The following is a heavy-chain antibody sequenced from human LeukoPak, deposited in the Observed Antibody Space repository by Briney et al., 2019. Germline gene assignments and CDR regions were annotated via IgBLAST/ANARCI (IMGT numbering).Heavy chain of an antibody. CDR1: GFTFSSYW. J-gene: IGHJ3*02. CDR2: IKRDGSEK. Sequence: PGGSLRLSCAASGFTFSSYWMSWVRQAPGKGLEWVANIKRDGSEKYYVDSVKGRFTISRDNAENSLYLQMNSLRAEDTAVYCCARARDYGSGKANAFDIWGQGTMVTVSS. CDR3: ARARDYGSGKANAFDI. D-gene: IGHD3-10*01. V-gene: IGHV3-7*05.